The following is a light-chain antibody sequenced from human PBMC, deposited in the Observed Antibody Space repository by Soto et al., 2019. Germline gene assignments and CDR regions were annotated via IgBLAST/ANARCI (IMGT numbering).Light chain of an antibody. V-gene: IGLV2-8*01. CDR3: SSYAGSNNYV. Sequence: QSALTQPPSASGSPGQSVTISCTGTSSDVGRYNYVSWYQQHPGKAPKRMIYEVSKRPSGVPDRFSGSKSGNTASLTVSGLQAEDEADYYCSSYAGSNNYVFGAGTKVTVL. J-gene: IGLJ1*01. CDR1: SSDVGRYNY. CDR2: EVS.